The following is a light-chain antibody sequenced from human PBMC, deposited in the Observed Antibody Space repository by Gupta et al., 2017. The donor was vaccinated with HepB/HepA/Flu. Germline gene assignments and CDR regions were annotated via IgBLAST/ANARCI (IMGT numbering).Light chain of an antibody. V-gene: IGLV1-40*01. CDR3: QSYDSSLSGSV. Sequence: QSVLTQPPSVSGAPGQSVTISCNGSSSNIGAVYDVHWYQQLPGTPPKLLIYGNSNRPSGVPDRFSGSKSGTSASLAITGLQADDEADYYCQSYDSSLSGSVFGGGTKLTVL. J-gene: IGLJ2*01. CDR2: GNS. CDR1: SSNIGAVYD.